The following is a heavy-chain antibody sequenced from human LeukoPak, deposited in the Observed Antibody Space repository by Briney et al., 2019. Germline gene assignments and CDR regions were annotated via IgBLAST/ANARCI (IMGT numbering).Heavy chain of an antibody. CDR2: IRYDGSIK. CDR1: GFTFSSYG. J-gene: IGHJ4*02. V-gene: IGHV3-30*02. D-gene: IGHD3-22*01. Sequence: GGSLRLSCAASGFTFSSYGMHWVCQAPGKGLEWVAFIRYDGSIKYYADSVKGRFTISRDNSKNTLYLQMNSLRAEDTAVYYCAKMGWYYDSSGYYFDYWGQGTLVTVSS. CDR3: AKMGWYYDSSGYYFDY.